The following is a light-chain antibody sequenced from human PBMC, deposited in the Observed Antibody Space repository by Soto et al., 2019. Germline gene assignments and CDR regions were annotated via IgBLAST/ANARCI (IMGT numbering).Light chain of an antibody. Sequence: EIVLTQSPATLSLSPGERATLSCRASQSVSSYLAWYQQKPGRAPRLLIYDASNRATGIPARFSGSGSGTDFTLIISSLEPEDFAVYYCQQRSNWPRTFGQGTKVEIK. J-gene: IGKJ1*01. CDR3: QQRSNWPRT. CDR2: DAS. V-gene: IGKV3-11*01. CDR1: QSVSSY.